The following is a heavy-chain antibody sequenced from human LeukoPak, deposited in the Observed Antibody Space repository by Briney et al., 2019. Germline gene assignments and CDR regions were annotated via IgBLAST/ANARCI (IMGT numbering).Heavy chain of an antibody. D-gene: IGHD3-10*01. CDR2: IYYRVTS. Sequence: SETLSLTCTVSGDSISTYYWSWTRQPPGKGVEWIGYIYYRVTSDYNPSLKSRVTMSVDMSTRQISLKLSSVTAADTAVYYCARAVGGDGSGSLWGPGTLVTVSS. CDR1: GDSISTYY. J-gene: IGHJ4*02. V-gene: IGHV4-59*01. CDR3: ARAVGGDGSGSL.